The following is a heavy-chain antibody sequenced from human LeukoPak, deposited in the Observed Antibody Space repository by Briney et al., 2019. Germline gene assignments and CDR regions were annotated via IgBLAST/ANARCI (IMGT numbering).Heavy chain of an antibody. CDR3: ARDWLVGATTFDY. J-gene: IGHJ4*02. V-gene: IGHV4-39*07. D-gene: IGHD1-26*01. CDR2: IYYSGST. CDR1: GGSISSSSYY. Sequence: SETLSLTCTVSGGSISSSSYYWGWIRQPPGKGLEWIGSIYYSGSTYYNPSLKSRVTISVDTPKNQFSLKLSSVTAADTAVYCCARDWLVGATTFDYWGQGTLVTVSS.